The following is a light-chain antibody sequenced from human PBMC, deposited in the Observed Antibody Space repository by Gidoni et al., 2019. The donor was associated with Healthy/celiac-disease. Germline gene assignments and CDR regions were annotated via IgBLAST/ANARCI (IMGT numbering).Light chain of an antibody. CDR3: HQSYSTLPFT. J-gene: IGKJ3*01. CDR1: QSISSY. V-gene: IGKV1-39*01. Sequence: DIQMTQSPSSLSASVGDRVTITCRASQSISSYLNWYQQKPGKAPKLLIYAASSLQSRVPSRFSGSGSGTDFTLTICSLPPEDFATYYCHQSYSTLPFTFXPXTKVXIK. CDR2: AAS.